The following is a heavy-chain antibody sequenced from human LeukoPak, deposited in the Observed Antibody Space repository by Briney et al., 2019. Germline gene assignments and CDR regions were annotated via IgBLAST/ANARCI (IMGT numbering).Heavy chain of an antibody. CDR2: INPNTGAT. J-gene: IGHJ4*02. D-gene: IGHD5/OR15-5a*01. Sequence: AAVKVSCKASGYTFTDSYIHWVRQAPGQGLEWMGLINPNTGATNYAQNFQGRVTMTRDTSISTAYMELSRLRSDDTAVYYCARSKDFDHWGQGTLVTVSS. V-gene: IGHV1-2*02. CDR1: GYTFTDSY. CDR3: ARSKDFDH.